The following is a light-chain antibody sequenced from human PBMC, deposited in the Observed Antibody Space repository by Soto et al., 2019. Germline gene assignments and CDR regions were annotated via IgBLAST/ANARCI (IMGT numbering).Light chain of an antibody. V-gene: IGKV3-11*01. Sequence: EVLMTQSPATLSVSPGERVILSCRASQRISNDLAWYQQKAGQAPRLLIYDASTRATGIPARFSGSGSGTDFTLTISSLEPEDFAVYYCQQRSYWPITFGQGTRLEIK. CDR3: QQRSYWPIT. J-gene: IGKJ5*01. CDR2: DAS. CDR1: QRISND.